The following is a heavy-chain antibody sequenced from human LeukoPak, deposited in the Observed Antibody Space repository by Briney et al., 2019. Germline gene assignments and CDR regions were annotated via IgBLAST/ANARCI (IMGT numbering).Heavy chain of an antibody. V-gene: IGHV1-46*01. J-gene: IGHJ4*02. D-gene: IGHD3-16*01. Sequence: ASVKVSCTASGYTFTDHYMHWVRQAPGQGLEWMGIINPVGGGTTYAQHFQGRVTMTRDTSTSTVYMELRSLRSEDTAVYYCERDFRATFGGVMASAFDYWGQGTLVTVSP. CDR2: INPVGGGT. CDR1: GYTFTDHY. CDR3: ERDFRATFGGVMASAFDY.